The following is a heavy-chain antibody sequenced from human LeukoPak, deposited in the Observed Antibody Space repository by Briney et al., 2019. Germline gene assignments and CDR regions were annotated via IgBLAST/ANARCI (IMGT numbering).Heavy chain of an antibody. CDR3: ARQAYCSSTSCYSPFDY. J-gene: IGHJ4*02. D-gene: IGHD2-2*01. V-gene: IGHV5-51*01. Sequence: GESLKISCKGSGYSFTSYWIGWVRQMPGKGLEWMGIIYPGDSDTRYSPSFQGQVTISADKSISTAYLQWSSLKASDTAMYYCARQAYCSSTSCYSPFDYWGQGTLVTVSS. CDR1: GYSFTSYW. CDR2: IYPGDSDT.